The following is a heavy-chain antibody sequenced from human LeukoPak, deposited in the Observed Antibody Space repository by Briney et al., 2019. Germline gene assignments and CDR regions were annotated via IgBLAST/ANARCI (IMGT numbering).Heavy chain of an antibody. CDR1: GGSISSGGYS. V-gene: IGHV4-30-2*01. J-gene: IGHJ4*02. Sequence: SETLSLTCAVSGGSISSGGYSWSWIRQPPGKGLEWIGYIYHSGSTYYNPSLKSRVTISVDRSKNQFSLKLSSVTAADTAVYYCARGVGYCSSTSCSLPVYWGQGTLVTVSS. D-gene: IGHD2-2*01. CDR2: IYHSGST. CDR3: ARGVGYCSSTSCSLPVY.